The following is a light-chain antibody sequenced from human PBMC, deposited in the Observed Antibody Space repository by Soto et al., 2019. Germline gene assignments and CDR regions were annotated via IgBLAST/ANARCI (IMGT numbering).Light chain of an antibody. CDR2: AAS. J-gene: IGKJ4*01. CDR1: QRISNY. V-gene: IGKV1-39*01. Sequence: DIQVTQSPSSLSASVGDRVTITWRASQRISNYLNWFQQKPMKAPKLLIFAASTLQGGVSSRFSGSGSGTDFTLTITSLQPEDFATYYCQQYDSYPLTFGGGTKVDIK. CDR3: QQYDSYPLT.